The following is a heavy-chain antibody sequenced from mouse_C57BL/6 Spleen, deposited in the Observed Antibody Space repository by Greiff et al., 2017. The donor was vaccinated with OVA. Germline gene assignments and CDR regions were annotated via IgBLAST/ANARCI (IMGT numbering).Heavy chain of an antibody. V-gene: IGHV1-66*01. CDR1: GYSFTSYY. CDR2: IYPGSGNT. D-gene: IGHD2-10*02. Sequence: QVQLQQSGPELVKPGASVKISCKASGYSFTSYYIHWVKQRSGQGLEWIGWIYPGSGNTKYNEKFKGKATLTADTSSSTAYMQLSSLTSEDSAVYYCARGGYGKDFDYWGQGTTLTVSS. J-gene: IGHJ2*01. CDR3: ARGGYGKDFDY.